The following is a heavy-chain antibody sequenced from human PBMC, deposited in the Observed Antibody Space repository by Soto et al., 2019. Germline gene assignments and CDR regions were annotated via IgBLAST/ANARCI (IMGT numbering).Heavy chain of an antibody. CDR2: ISPKSGGT. D-gene: IGHD1-26*01. V-gene: IGHV1-2*02. CDR3: ARDLAKGGGSAGFDY. J-gene: IGHJ4*02. CDR1: GYTFINYY. Sequence: ASVKVSCKASGYTFINYYMHWVRQAPGQGFEWMGRISPKSGGTNYAQKFQGRVSMTWDTSLNTAYMELSSLMSEDTAVYYCARDLAKGGGSAGFDYWGQGTLVTVSS.